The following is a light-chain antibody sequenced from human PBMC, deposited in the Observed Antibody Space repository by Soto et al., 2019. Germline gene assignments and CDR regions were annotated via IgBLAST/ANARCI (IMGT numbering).Light chain of an antibody. V-gene: IGKV1-33*01. CDR2: DIS. CDR3: QQYENLPYT. Sequence: DIQMTQSPSSLSASVGDRVTITCRASQSVSIYLNWYQQKPGKAPKLLIYDISTLEIGVPSRFGGSGSGTHFTFTITGLQPEDIATYYCQQYENLPYTFGQGTKLEI. CDR1: QSVSIY. J-gene: IGKJ2*01.